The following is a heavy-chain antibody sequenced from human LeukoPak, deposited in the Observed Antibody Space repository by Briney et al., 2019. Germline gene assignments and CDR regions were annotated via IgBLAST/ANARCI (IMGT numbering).Heavy chain of an antibody. CDR2: ISSKGGST. CDR3: ARVGAGSYYHYYMDV. V-gene: IGHV3-64*01. D-gene: IGHD3-16*01. J-gene: IGHJ6*03. CDR1: GFTFSNYA. Sequence: GGSLRLPCAASGFTFSNYAMHWVRQAPGKGLEYVSAISSKGGSTYYANSVKGRFTISRDNSKNTLYLQMGSLRGEDMAVYYCARVGAGSYYHYYMDVWGKGTTVTVSS.